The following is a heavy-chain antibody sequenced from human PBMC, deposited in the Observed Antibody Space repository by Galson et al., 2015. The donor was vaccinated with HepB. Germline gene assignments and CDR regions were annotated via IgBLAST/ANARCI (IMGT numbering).Heavy chain of an antibody. CDR1: GFTFNSYS. J-gene: IGHJ3*02. CDR2: ISSSGSYI. Sequence: SLRLSCAASGFTFNSYSMNWVRQAPGKGLEWVSPISSSGSYINYADSVKGRFTISRDNAKNTLYLQMNSLRAEDTAVYYCARDLAVADIHACDIWGPGTMVT. D-gene: IGHD6-19*01. V-gene: IGHV3-21*01. CDR3: ARDLAVADIHACDI.